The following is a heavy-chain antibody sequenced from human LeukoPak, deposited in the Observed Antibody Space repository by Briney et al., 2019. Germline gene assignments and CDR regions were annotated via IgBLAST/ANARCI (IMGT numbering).Heavy chain of an antibody. V-gene: IGHV1-69*13. D-gene: IGHD3-10*01. Sequence: SVKVSCKASVGTFSSYAISWVRQAPGQGLEWMGGLIPIFGTAKYAQKFQGRVTITADESTSTAYMELSSLRSEDTAVYYCARAYMYYYGSGSYTYYGMDVWGKGTTVTVSS. CDR3: ARAYMYYYGSGSYTYYGMDV. J-gene: IGHJ6*04. CDR2: LIPIFGTA. CDR1: VGTFSSYA.